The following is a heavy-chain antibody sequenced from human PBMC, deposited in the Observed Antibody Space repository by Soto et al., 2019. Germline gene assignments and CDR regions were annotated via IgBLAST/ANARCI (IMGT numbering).Heavy chain of an antibody. J-gene: IGHJ4*02. V-gene: IGHV3-30*18. D-gene: IGHD2-15*01. CDR1: GFTFSTYG. Sequence: GGSLRLSCEASGFTFSTYGMHWVRQAPGEGLEWVAVISYGGNDKYSADSVKGRFTISRDNSKNTLYLEMNSLRAEDTAVYYCAKDLGYCSGGSCYVFDYWGQGTLVTVSP. CDR2: ISYGGNDK. CDR3: AKDLGYCSGGSCYVFDY.